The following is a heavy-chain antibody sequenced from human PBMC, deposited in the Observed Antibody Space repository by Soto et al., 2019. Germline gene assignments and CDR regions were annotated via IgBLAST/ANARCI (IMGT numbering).Heavy chain of an antibody. V-gene: IGHV1-46*01. Sequence: ASVKVSCKASGYTFTSYYMHWVRQAPGQGLEWMGIINPSGGSTSYAQKFQGRVTITADESTSTAYMELSSLRSEDTAVYYCARPHDSSGYRRGGMDVWGQGTTVTVSS. CDR2: INPSGGST. CDR1: GYTFTSYY. J-gene: IGHJ6*02. D-gene: IGHD3-22*01. CDR3: ARPHDSSGYRRGGMDV.